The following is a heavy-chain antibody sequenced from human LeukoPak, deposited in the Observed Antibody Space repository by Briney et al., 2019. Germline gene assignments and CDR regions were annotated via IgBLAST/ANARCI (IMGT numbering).Heavy chain of an antibody. V-gene: IGHV4-59*01. J-gene: IGHJ6*02. CDR2: IYYSGST. CDR1: GGSISSYY. Sequence: PSETLSLTCTVSGGSISSYYWSWIRQPPGKGLEWIGYIYYSGSTNYNPSLKSRVTISVDTPKNQFSLKLSSVTAADTAVYYCARDRSMVRGGYYYGMDVWGQGTTVTVSS. D-gene: IGHD3-10*01. CDR3: ARDRSMVRGGYYYGMDV.